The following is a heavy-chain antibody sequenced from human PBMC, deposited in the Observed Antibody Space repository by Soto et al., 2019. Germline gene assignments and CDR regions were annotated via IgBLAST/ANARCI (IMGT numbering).Heavy chain of an antibody. CDR2: ISSDGSYA. Sequence: PGGSLRLSCAASGFTFSHYWMYWVRQAPGKGLVCVSRISSDGSYASYADSVKGRFTISRDSAKSTLYLQMNSLRAEDTGVYYCARAFDSRGGYFDYWGQGTLVTVSS. CDR3: ARAFDSRGGYFDY. J-gene: IGHJ4*02. V-gene: IGHV3-74*01. CDR1: GFTFSHYW. D-gene: IGHD3-9*01.